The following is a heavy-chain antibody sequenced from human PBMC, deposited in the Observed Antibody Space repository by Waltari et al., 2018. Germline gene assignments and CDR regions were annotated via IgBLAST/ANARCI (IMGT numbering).Heavy chain of an antibody. Sequence: QVQLQESGPGLVKPSETLSLTCAVSGYSISSGSYWGWIRQPPGKGLEWIGSIYHSGSTYYNPSLKSRVTISVDTSKNQFSLKLSSVTAADTAVYYCARVGAAAGNIDYWGQGTLVTVSS. CDR1: GYSISSGSY. CDR2: IYHSGST. J-gene: IGHJ4*02. D-gene: IGHD6-13*01. CDR3: ARVGAAAGNIDY. V-gene: IGHV4-38-2*01.